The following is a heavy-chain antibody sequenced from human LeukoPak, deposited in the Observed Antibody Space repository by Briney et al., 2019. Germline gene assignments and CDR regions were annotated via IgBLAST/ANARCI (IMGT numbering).Heavy chain of an antibody. V-gene: IGHV4-34*01. J-gene: IGHJ4*02. CDR2: INHSGST. D-gene: IGHD4-11*01. Sequence: SETLSLTCAAYGGSFSGYYWSWIRQPPGKGLEWIGEINHSGSTNYNPSLKSRVTISVDTSKNQFSLKLSSVTAADTAVYYCASAEDTVTTEFDYWGEGALVTVSS. CDR3: ASAEDTVTTEFDY. CDR1: GGSFSGYY.